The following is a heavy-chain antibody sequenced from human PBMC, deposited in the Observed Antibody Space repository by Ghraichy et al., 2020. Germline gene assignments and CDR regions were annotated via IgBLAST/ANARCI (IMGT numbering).Heavy chain of an antibody. J-gene: IGHJ6*02. CDR3: ASGRIAVAGTTFDYYYYYGMDV. CDR1: GFTVSSNY. Sequence: GGSLRLSCAASGFTVSSNYMSWVRQAPGKGLEWVSVIYSGGSTYYADSVKGRFTISRDNSKNTLYLQMNSLRAEDTAVYYCASGRIAVAGTTFDYYYYYGMDVWGQGTTVTVS. D-gene: IGHD6-19*01. V-gene: IGHV3-53*01. CDR2: IYSGGST.